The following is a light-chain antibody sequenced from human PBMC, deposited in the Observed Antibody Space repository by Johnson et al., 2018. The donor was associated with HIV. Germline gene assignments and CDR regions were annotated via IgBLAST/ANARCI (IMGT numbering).Light chain of an antibody. CDR3: GTWDSSLSVSYV. CDR2: ENN. CDR1: SSNIGNNY. J-gene: IGLJ1*01. Sequence: QSVLTQPPSVSAAPGQKVTISCSGSSSNIGNNYVSWYQQLPETAPKLLIYENNKRPSGIPDRFSASKSGTSATLDITGLQTGDEADYYCGTWDSSLSVSYVFGTGTKVTVL. V-gene: IGLV1-51*02.